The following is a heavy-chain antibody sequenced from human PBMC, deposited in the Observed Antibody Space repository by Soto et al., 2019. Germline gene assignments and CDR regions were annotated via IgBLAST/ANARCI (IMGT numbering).Heavy chain of an antibody. J-gene: IGHJ4*02. CDR3: VRDTYYYHSSGPAPFEY. CDR2: ISGYNGNT. CDR1: GYSFTTYG. D-gene: IGHD3-22*01. V-gene: IGHV1-18*01. Sequence: QLQLVQSGTEVKRSGASVKVSCKTSGYSFTTYGLSWVRQAPGRGLEWVGWISGYNGNTNYSQKFQGTVILTTDTPTTTGYMEIKSLRSDDTAVYYCVRDTYYYHSSGPAPFEYWGQGTQVTVSS.